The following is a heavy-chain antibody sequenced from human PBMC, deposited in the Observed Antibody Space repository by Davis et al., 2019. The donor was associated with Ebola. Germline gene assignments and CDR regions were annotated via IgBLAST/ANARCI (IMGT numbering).Heavy chain of an antibody. CDR1: GYTFTGYY. CDR3: ARDRVLLWFGEAYYGMDV. D-gene: IGHD3-10*01. Sequence: ASVKVSCKASGYTFTGYYMHWVRQAPGQGLEWMGWINPNSGGTNYAQKLQGRVTMTTDTSTSTAYMELRSLRSDDTAVYYCARDRVLLWFGEAYYGMDVWGQGTTVTVSS. CDR2: INPNSGGT. V-gene: IGHV1-2*02. J-gene: IGHJ6*02.